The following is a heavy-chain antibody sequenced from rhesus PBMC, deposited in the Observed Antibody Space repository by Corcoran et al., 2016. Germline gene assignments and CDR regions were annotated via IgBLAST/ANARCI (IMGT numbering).Heavy chain of an antibody. V-gene: IGHV4-147*01. CDR2: IYGSSGST. CDR3: AREGTYGSSYYFDY. Sequence: QVQLQESGPGLVKPSETLSLTCAVSGYSISSNYWSWIRQPPGKGLEWIDYIYGSSGSTHYNPSLKSRVTISTDTSKNQFSLKLNSVTAADTAVYYCAREGTYGSSYYFDYWGQGVLVTVSS. D-gene: IGHD4-29*01. CDR1: GYSISSNY. J-gene: IGHJ4*01.